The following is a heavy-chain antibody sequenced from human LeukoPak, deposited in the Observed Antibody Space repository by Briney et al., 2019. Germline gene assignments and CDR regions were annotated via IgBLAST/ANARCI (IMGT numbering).Heavy chain of an antibody. V-gene: IGHV3-23*01. J-gene: IGHJ4*02. CDR3: TTTERFDN. D-gene: IGHD1-1*01. Sequence: QAGGSLRLSCAASGFTFSSSVMNWVRQTPGRGLEWVSTIGGNGAFTIYAESVRGRFTISRDNSKNWLFLQMDSLRADDTAIYYCTTTERFDNWGQGTLVSVSS. CDR1: GFTFSSSV. CDR2: IGGNGAFT.